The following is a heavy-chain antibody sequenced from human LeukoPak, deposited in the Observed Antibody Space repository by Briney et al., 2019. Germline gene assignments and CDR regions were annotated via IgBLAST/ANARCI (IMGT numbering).Heavy chain of an antibody. V-gene: IGHV4-59*01. J-gene: IGHJ5*02. CDR3: AREQRRYNWFDP. D-gene: IGHD4-17*01. CDR1: GGSISSYY. CDR2: IYYSGST. Sequence: SETLSPTCTVSGGSISSYYWSWIRQPPGKGLEWIGYIYYSGSTNYNPSLKSRVTISVDTSKNQFSLKLSSVTAADTAVYYCAREQRRYNWFDPWGQGTLVTVSS.